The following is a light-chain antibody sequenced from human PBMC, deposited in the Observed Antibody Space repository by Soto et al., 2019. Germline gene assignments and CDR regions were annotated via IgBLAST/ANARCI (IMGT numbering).Light chain of an antibody. CDR1: QGITSY. J-gene: IGKJ5*01. CDR2: AAS. Sequence: IQLTQSPSSLSASLVYRFTITCLASQGITSYLAWYQQKPGRAPKLLIYAASTLQSGVPSRFSGSGSGTEFTLTITSLQPEDFATYYCQQLNSFPITFGQGTRLEIK. V-gene: IGKV1-9*01. CDR3: QQLNSFPIT.